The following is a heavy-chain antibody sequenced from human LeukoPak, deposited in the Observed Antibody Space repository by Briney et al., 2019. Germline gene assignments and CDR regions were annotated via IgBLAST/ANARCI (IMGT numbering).Heavy chain of an antibody. CDR1: GFTFSSYA. J-gene: IGHJ4*02. D-gene: IGHD4-17*01. CDR3: AKSAGGTVTSGSFFDY. V-gene: IGHV3-23*01. Sequence: GGSLRLSCAASGFTFSSYALSWVRQAPGKGLEWVSAISGSGSSTYYADSVKGRFTISRDYSKNTLYLQMNSLRGEDTAVYYCAKSAGGTVTSGSFFDYWGQGTLVTVSS. CDR2: ISGSGSST.